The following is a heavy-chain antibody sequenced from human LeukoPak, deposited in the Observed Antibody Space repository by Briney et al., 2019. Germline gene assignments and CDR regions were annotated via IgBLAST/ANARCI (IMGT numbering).Heavy chain of an antibody. J-gene: IGHJ4*02. D-gene: IGHD3-10*01. V-gene: IGHV4-34*01. CDR3: ARERDELPLGDY. CDR2: INHSGST. CDR1: GGSFSGYY. Sequence: SETLSLTCAVYGGSFSGYYWSWIRQPPGKGLEWIGEINHSGSTNYNPSLKSRVTISVDTSKNQFSLKLSSVTAADTAVYYCARERDELPLGDYWGQGALVTVSS.